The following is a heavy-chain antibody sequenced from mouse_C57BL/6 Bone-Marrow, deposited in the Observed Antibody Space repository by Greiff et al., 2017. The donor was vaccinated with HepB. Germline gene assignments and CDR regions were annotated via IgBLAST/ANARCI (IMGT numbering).Heavy chain of an antibody. J-gene: IGHJ3*01. CDR1: GFTFSSYA. Sequence: EVMLVESGEGLVKPGGSLKLSCAASGFTFSSYAMSWVRQTPEKRLEWVAYISSGGDYIYYADPVKGRFTISRDNARNTLYLQMSSLKSEDTAMYYCTRDPRWLLKAYWGQGTLVTVSA. CDR2: ISSGGDYI. D-gene: IGHD2-3*01. CDR3: TRDPRWLLKAY. V-gene: IGHV5-9-1*02.